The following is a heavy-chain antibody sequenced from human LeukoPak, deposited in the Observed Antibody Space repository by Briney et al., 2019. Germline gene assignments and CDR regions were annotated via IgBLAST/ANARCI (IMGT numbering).Heavy chain of an antibody. CDR2: IKEDGSDK. D-gene: IGHD5-18*01. Sequence: GVSLRLSCAASGFTFSNFWMSWVRQAPGKGLEWVASIKEDGSDKNYVDSVKGRFTISRDNAKNSLYLQMNSLRAEDRAVYYCARDAGYGYDRFDYWGQGTQVTVSS. V-gene: IGHV3-7*01. J-gene: IGHJ4*02. CDR1: GFTFSNFW. CDR3: ARDAGYGYDRFDY.